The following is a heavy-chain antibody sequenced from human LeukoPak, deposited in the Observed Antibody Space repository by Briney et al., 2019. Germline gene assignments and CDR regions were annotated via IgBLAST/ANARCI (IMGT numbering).Heavy chain of an antibody. D-gene: IGHD3-10*01. CDR3: ARHAGGYYGSGSYSANDY. CDR1: GGSISSSSYY. V-gene: IGHV4-39*01. Sequence: KTSETLSLTCTVSGGSISSSSYYWGWIRQPPGKGLEWIGSIYYSGSTYYSPSLKSRVTISVDTSKNQFSLKLSSVTAADTAVYYCARHAGGYYGSGSYSANDYWGQGTLVTVSS. CDR2: IYYSGST. J-gene: IGHJ4*02.